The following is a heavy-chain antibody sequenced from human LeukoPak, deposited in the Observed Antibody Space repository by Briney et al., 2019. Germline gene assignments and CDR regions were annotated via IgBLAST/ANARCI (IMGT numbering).Heavy chain of an antibody. CDR2: IYTTGST. Sequence: SETLSLTCTVSGGSISSYYWTWIRQPAGKGLEWIGRIYTTGSTNYNPSLNSRVTMSVDTSKNQFSLKLSSVTAADTAVYYCGRDTSDYAFDYWGQGTLVTVSS. J-gene: IGHJ4*02. CDR3: GRDTSDYAFDY. D-gene: IGHD4-17*01. CDR1: GGSISSYY. V-gene: IGHV4-4*07.